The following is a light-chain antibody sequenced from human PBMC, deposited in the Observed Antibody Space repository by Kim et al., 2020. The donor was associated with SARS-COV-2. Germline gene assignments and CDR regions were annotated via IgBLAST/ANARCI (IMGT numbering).Light chain of an antibody. CDR1: QAISNS. CDR3: HQYYSTPPIT. CDR2: AAS. J-gene: IGKJ5*01. Sequence: SEGDRVTITGRASQAISNSLAWYQQKPEKAPKLLIYAASRLGSGVPSRFSGSGSGTDYTLTISSLQPEDFATYYCHQYYSTPPITFGQGTRLEIK. V-gene: IGKV1-NL1*01.